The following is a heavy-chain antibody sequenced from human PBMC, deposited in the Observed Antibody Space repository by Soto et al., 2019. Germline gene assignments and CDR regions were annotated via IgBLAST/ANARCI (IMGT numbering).Heavy chain of an antibody. J-gene: IGHJ4*02. CDR2: IYYSGST. Sequence: SETLSLTCTVSGGSISSSSYYWGWIRQPPGKGLEWIGSIYYSGSTYYNPSLKSRVTISVDTSKNQFSLKLSSVTAADTAVYYCARGIAVAGPRPFDYWGQGTLVTVSS. D-gene: IGHD6-19*01. V-gene: IGHV4-39*01. CDR3: ARGIAVAGPRPFDY. CDR1: GGSISSSSYY.